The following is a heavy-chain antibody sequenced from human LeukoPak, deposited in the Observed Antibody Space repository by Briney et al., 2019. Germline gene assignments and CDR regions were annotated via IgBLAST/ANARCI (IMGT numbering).Heavy chain of an antibody. CDR1: GFTFSSYA. V-gene: IGHV3-23*01. D-gene: IGHD3-10*01. CDR2: ISGSGGST. J-gene: IGHJ4*02. CDR3: AKEITYYYGSEFDY. Sequence: SGGSLRLSCAASGFTFSSYAMSWVRQAPGKGLEWDSAISGSGGSTYYADSVKGRFTISRDNSKNTLYLQMNSLRAEDTAVYYCAKEITYYYGSEFDYWGQGTLVTVSS.